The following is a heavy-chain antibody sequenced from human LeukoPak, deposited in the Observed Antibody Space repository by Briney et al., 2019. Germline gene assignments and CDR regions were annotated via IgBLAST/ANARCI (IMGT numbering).Heavy chain of an antibody. CDR3: ARVGELRYYFDY. CDR2: ISSSSSYT. J-gene: IGHJ4*02. Sequence: GGSLRLSCAASGFTFSSYEMNWIRQAPGKGLEWVSYISSSSSYTNYADSVKGRFTISRDNAKNSLYLQMNSLRAEDTAVYYCARVGELRYYFDYWGQGTLVTVSS. D-gene: IGHD1-26*01. V-gene: IGHV3-11*05. CDR1: GFTFSSYE.